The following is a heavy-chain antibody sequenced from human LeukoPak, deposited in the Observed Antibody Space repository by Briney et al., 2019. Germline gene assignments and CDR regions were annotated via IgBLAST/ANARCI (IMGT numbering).Heavy chain of an antibody. J-gene: IGHJ4*02. Sequence: GGSLRLSCAASGFTFSSYSMNWVRQAPGKGLEWVSSISSSSSYIYYADSVKGRFTISRDNAKNSLYLQMNSPRAEDTAVYYCARVGPGNYDFWSGYWNPDYWGQGTLVTVSS. D-gene: IGHD3-3*01. CDR3: ARVGPGNYDFWSGYWNPDY. V-gene: IGHV3-21*01. CDR1: GFTFSSYS. CDR2: ISSSSSYI.